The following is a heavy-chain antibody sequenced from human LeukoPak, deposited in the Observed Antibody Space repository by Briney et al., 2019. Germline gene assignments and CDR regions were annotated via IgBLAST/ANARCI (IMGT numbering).Heavy chain of an antibody. CDR1: GFTFDDYA. V-gene: IGHV3-43D*04. J-gene: IGHJ6*03. CDR3: AKDYCSSTSCYLGYMDV. D-gene: IGHD2-2*01. Sequence: QPGGSLRLSCAASGFTFDDYAMHWVRQAPGKGLEWVSLISWDGGSTYYADSVKGRFTISRDNSKNSLYLQMNSLRAEDTALYYCAKDYCSSTSCYLGYMDVWGKGPRSPSP. CDR2: ISWDGGST.